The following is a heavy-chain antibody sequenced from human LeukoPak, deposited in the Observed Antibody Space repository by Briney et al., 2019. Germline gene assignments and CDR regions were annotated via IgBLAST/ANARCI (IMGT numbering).Heavy chain of an antibody. CDR2: IYDSGST. CDR3: ARGSYDSSGYYYPPRGAFDI. J-gene: IGHJ3*02. D-gene: IGHD3-22*01. Sequence: TQTLSLTCAVSGGSISSGGYSWSWIRQPPGKGLEWIGYIYDSGSTYYNPSLKSRVTISVDRSKNQFSLKLSSVTAADTAVYYCARGSYDSSGYYYPPRGAFDIWGQGTMVTVSS. V-gene: IGHV4-30-2*01. CDR1: GGSISSGGYS.